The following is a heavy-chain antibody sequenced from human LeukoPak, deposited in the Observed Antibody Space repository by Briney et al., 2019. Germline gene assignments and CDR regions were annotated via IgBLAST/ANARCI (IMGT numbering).Heavy chain of an antibody. CDR3: ARDREGIQLWSYAQSYFDY. CDR2: ISSSSSYI. J-gene: IGHJ4*02. CDR1: GLTFSSYS. V-gene: IGHV3-21*01. Sequence: PGGSLRLSCAASGLTFSSYSMNWVRQAPGKGLEWVSSISSSSSYIYYADSVKGRFTISRDNAKNSLYLQMNSLRAENTAVYYCARDREGIQLWSYAQSYFDYWGQGTLVTVSS. D-gene: IGHD5-18*01.